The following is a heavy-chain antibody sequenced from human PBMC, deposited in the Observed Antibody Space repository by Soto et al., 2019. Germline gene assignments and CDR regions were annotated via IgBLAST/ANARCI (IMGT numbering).Heavy chain of an antibody. CDR3: ARDYPGDGIDY. CDR2: INNHGTDS. D-gene: IGHD7-27*01. V-gene: IGHV3-74*01. CDR1: GFTFTTCW. Sequence: GGSLRLSCAASGFTFTTCWMHWVRQVPGTGPVWVSHINNHGTDSSYADSVKGRFTISRDNARNTLYLQMRGLRAEDTAVYYCARDYPGDGIDYWGQGTLVTVSS. J-gene: IGHJ4*02.